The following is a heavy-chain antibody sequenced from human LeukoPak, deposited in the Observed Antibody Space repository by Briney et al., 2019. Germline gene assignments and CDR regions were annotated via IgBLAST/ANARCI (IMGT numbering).Heavy chain of an antibody. CDR1: GFTFSSCS. CDR2: ISSSSSYI. D-gene: IGHD3-16*02. Sequence: GGSLRLSCAASGFTFSSCSMNWVRQAPGKGLEWVPSISSSSSYIYYADSVKGRFTISRDNAKNSLYLQMNSLRAEDTAVYYCARAHVWGSYRSDFDYWGQGTLVTVSS. V-gene: IGHV3-21*01. CDR3: ARAHVWGSYRSDFDY. J-gene: IGHJ4*02.